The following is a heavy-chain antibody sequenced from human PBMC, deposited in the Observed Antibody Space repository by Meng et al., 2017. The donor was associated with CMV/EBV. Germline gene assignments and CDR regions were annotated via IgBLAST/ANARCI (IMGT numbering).Heavy chain of an antibody. J-gene: IGHJ4*02. CDR2: INHSGST. CDR3: ARVRGGRIDY. Sequence: VPLQQWGAGLLRPSVTLSLTCAVYGGSFSGYYWSWIRQPPGKGLEWIGEINHSGSTNYNPSLKSRVTISVDTSKNQFSLKLSSVTAADTAVYYCARVRGGRIDYWGQGTLVTVSS. V-gene: IGHV4-34*01. CDR1: GGSFSGYY.